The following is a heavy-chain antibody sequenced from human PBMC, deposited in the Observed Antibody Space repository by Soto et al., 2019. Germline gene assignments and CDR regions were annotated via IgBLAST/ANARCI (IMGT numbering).Heavy chain of an antibody. Sequence: GGSLRLSCAASGFTLSSYAMSWVSQAPGKGLEWVSAISASGAATYYTDSVKGRFTISRDNSKNTLYLQMNSLRAEDTAVYYCAKERDSAAFEYWGQGTMVTVSS. D-gene: IGHD2-21*02. V-gene: IGHV3-23*01. CDR1: GFTLSSYA. J-gene: IGHJ4*02. CDR3: AKERDSAAFEY. CDR2: ISASGAAT.